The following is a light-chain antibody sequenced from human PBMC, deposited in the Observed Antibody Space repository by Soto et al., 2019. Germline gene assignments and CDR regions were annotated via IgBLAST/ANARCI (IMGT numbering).Light chain of an antibody. V-gene: IGLV2-14*01. CDR1: SSDVGGYNY. Sequence: QSALTQPASVSGSPGQSITISCTGTSSDVGGYNYVSWYQQHPGKAPKLMIYEVSNRPSGVSNRFSGSKSGNTASLTNSGLQAEDEADYYCSSYTSSSTLVFGTGTKVT. CDR2: EVS. J-gene: IGLJ1*01. CDR3: SSYTSSSTLV.